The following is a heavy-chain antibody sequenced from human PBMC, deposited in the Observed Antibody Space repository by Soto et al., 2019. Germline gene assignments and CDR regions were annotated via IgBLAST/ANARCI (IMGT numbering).Heavy chain of an antibody. D-gene: IGHD6-13*01. J-gene: IGHJ4*02. V-gene: IGHV1-3*01. Sequence: QVQLVQSGAEVKKPGASVKVSCKASGYTFTSYAMHWVRQAPGQRLEWMGWINAGNGNTKYSQKFQGRVTITRDTSXXTAYMELSSLRSEDTAVYYCASVGIYSSSWYPYDYWGQGTLVTVSS. CDR2: INAGNGNT. CDR3: ASVGIYSSSWYPYDY. CDR1: GYTFTSYA.